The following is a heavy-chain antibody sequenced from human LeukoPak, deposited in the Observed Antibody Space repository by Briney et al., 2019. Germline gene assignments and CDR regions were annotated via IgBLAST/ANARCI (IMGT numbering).Heavy chain of an antibody. Sequence: GGSLRLSCAASGFTFSSYSMNWVRQAPGKGLEWVSSISSSSYIYYADSVKGRFTISRDNAKHSLYLQMNSLRAEDTAVYYCANYGSGAHHFDYWGQGTLVTVSS. V-gene: IGHV3-21*01. D-gene: IGHD3-10*01. CDR1: GFTFSSYS. CDR2: ISSSSYI. CDR3: ANYGSGAHHFDY. J-gene: IGHJ4*02.